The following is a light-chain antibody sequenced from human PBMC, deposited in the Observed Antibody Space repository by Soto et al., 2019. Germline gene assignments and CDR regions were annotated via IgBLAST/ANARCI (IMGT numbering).Light chain of an antibody. CDR1: QGIKDY. CDR2: GAS. J-gene: IGKJ1*01. CDR3: QQYNNWPRT. V-gene: IGKV3-15*01. Sequence: EIVMTQSPATLSVSPVERATLSCRASQGIKDYVAWFQQKPGQAPRLLIYGASTRATAIPARFSGSGSGTEFTLSISSLQSEDFAVYYCQQYNNWPRTFGQGTKVDTK.